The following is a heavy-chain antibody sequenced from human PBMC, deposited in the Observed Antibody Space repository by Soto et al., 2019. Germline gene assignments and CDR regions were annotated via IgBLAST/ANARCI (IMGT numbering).Heavy chain of an antibody. CDR2: INHRGST. CDR1: GGSFSGYY. J-gene: IGHJ4*02. Sequence: SETLSLTCAVYGGSFSGYYWSWIRQPPGKGLEWIGEINHRGSTNYNPSLKSRVTISVDTSKNQFSLKLSSVTAADTAVYYCARVRRYFDWLLFDYWGQGTLVTVSS. CDR3: ARVRRYFDWLLFDY. D-gene: IGHD3-9*01. V-gene: IGHV4-34*01.